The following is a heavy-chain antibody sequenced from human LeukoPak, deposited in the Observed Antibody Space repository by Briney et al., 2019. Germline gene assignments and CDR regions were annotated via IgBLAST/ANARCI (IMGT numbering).Heavy chain of an antibody. J-gene: IGHJ5*01. CDR3: ARGGTQGWLFYDS. CDR2: SYADGTT. D-gene: IGHD3-22*01. V-gene: IGHV3-53*01. CDR1: GFTVSSNY. Sequence: GGSLRLSCAASGFTVSSNYMSWVRQAPGKGLEWVSVSYADGTTYYADSMAGRFTFSRDNSKNTLYLQMDSLRTEDTAVYYCARGGTQGWLFYDSWGQGTLVTVSS.